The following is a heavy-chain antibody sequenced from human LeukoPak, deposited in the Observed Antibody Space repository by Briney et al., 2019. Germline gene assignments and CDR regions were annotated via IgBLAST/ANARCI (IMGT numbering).Heavy chain of an antibody. Sequence: GASVKVSCKASGYTFTSYDINWVRQATGQGLEWIGWMNPNSGNTGYAQKFQGRVTMTRNTSISTAYMELSSLRSEDTAVYYCARLEVGYYYYYYGMDVWGQGTTVTVSS. D-gene: IGHD1-1*01. CDR3: ARLEVGYYYYYYGMDV. J-gene: IGHJ6*02. V-gene: IGHV1-8*01. CDR1: GYTFTSYD. CDR2: MNPNSGNT.